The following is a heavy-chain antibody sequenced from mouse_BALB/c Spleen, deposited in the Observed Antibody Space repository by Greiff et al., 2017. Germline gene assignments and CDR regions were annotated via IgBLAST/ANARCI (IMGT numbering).Heavy chain of an antibody. CDR3: ARSVYYGNYAAY. J-gene: IGHJ3*01. D-gene: IGHD2-1*01. CDR1: GFTFSSFG. Sequence: EVHLVESGGGLVQPGGSRKLSCAASGFTFSSFGMHWVRQAPEKGLEWVAYISSGSSTIYYADTVKGRFTISRDNPKNTLFLQMTSLRSEDTAMYYCARSVYYGNYAAYWGQGTLVTVSA. CDR2: ISSGSSTI. V-gene: IGHV5-17*02.